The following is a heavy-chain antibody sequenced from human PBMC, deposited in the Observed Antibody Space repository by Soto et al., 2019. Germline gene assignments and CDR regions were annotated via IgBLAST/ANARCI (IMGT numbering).Heavy chain of an antibody. D-gene: IGHD2-15*01. CDR2: ISYDGSNK. Sequence: SLRLSCAASGFTSSSYGMHWVRQAPGKGLEWVAVISYDGSNKYYADSVKGRFTISRDNSKNTLYLQMNSLRAEDTAVYYCARETSYCSGGSCYSYSYYYYMDVWGKGTTVTVSS. V-gene: IGHV3-30*03. CDR3: ARETSYCSGGSCYSYSYYYYMDV. CDR1: GFTSSSYG. J-gene: IGHJ6*03.